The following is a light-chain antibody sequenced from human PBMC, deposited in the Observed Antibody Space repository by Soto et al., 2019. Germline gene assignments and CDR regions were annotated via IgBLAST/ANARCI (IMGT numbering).Light chain of an antibody. CDR1: QSISSW. V-gene: IGKV1-5*03. CDR2: KAS. J-gene: IGKJ1*01. CDR3: QHYNSYSEA. Sequence: IPMTQSPSTPSASVGDRVTITYRASQSISSWLAWYQQKPGKAPKLLIYKASTLKSGVPSRFSGSGSGTEFTLTISSLQPDDFATYYCQHYNSYSEAFGQGTKVDIK.